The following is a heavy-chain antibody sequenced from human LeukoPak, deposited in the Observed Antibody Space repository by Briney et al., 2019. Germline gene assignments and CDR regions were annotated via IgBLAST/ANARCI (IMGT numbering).Heavy chain of an antibody. CDR3: ARGRLNSNHGGY. CDR1: GYTFTSYD. J-gene: IGHJ4*02. V-gene: IGHV1-8*01. CDR2: MNPNSGNT. D-gene: IGHD4-11*01. Sequence: ASVKVSCKASGYTFTSYDINWVRQATGQGLEWMGWMNPNSGNTGYAQKFQGRVTMTRNTSISTAYMELSSLRSEDTAVYYCARGRLNSNHGGYWGQGTLVTVSS.